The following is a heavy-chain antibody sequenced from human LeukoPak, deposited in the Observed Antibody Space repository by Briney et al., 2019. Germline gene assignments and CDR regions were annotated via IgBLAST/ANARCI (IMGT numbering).Heavy chain of an antibody. V-gene: IGHV4-39*01. D-gene: IGHD3-22*01. CDR1: GGSISSSSYY. CDR2: IYYSGST. CDR3: ARCYYYDSSGPDY. Sequence: SETLSLTCTVSGGSISSSSYYWGWLRQPPGKGLEWIGSIYYSGSTYYSPSLKSRVTISVDTSKNQFSLKLSSVTAADTAVYYCARCYYYDSSGPDYWGQGTLVTVSS. J-gene: IGHJ4*02.